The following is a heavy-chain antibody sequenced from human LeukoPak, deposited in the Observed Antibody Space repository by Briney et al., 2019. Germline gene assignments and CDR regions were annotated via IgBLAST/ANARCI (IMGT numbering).Heavy chain of an antibody. V-gene: IGHV4-34*01. CDR2: INHSGMT. D-gene: IGHD2-8*01. J-gene: IGHJ5*02. Sequence: SETLSLTCGVYDDSFSNFYWSWIRQPPGKGLEWIGEINHSGMTNYNPSLKSRVSISLDTSKKQFSLKLSSVTAADTAVYYCARGRHYCTNGVCYKMDWFDPWGQGTLVTVSS. CDR3: ARGRHYCTNGVCYKMDWFDP. CDR1: DDSFSNFY.